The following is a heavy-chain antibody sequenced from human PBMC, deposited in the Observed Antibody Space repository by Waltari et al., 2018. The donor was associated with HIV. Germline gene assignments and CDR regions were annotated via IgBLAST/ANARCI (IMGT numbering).Heavy chain of an antibody. CDR1: GGSISSGNYS. Sequence: QVQLQESGPGLVKPSQTLSLTCTVTGGSISSGNYSWRSHRQPAGTGLEWIGRIYTSGSTNYNPSLKSRVTISVDTSKNQFSLKLGSVTAADTAVYYCAREIVGATSRHDYWGQGTLVTVSS. CDR3: AREIVGATSRHDY. CDR2: IYTSGST. V-gene: IGHV4-61*02. D-gene: IGHD1-26*01. J-gene: IGHJ4*02.